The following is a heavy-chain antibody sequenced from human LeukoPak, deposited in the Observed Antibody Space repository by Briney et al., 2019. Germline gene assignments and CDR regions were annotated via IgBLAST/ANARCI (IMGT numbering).Heavy chain of an antibody. J-gene: IGHJ3*02. Sequence: SQTLSLTCTVSGGSISSGSYYWSWIRQPAGKGLEWIGRIYTSGSTNYNPSLKSRVTISVDTSKNQFSLKLSSVTAADTAVYCCARDRRYYDSSGYYSDAFDIWGQGTMVTVSS. D-gene: IGHD3-22*01. CDR3: ARDRRYYDSSGYYSDAFDI. V-gene: IGHV4-61*02. CDR2: IYTSGST. CDR1: GGSISSGSYY.